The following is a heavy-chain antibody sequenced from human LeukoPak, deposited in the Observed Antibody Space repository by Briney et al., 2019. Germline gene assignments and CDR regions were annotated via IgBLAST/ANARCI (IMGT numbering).Heavy chain of an antibody. CDR1: GVTLTTSG. CDR2: LFYDGSNE. J-gene: IGHJ4*02. V-gene: IGHV3-33*06. CDR3: TKDQGGNFGPFDY. D-gene: IGHD4-23*01. Sequence: GGSLRLSCAASGVTLTTSGIHWVLQAPGKGLEWAAVLFYDGSNEFYSDSVKGRFTISRDTAKNMVYLQMSSLRAEDTGVYYCTKDQGGNFGPFDYWGQGTLVAVSS.